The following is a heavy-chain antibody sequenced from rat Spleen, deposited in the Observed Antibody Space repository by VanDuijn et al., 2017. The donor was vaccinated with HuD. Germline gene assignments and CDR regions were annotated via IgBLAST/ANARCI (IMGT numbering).Heavy chain of an antibody. CDR3: ARLGITLGAGHWFAY. Sequence: EVQLVESGGGLVEPGRSLKLSCVASGFTFNNYWMTWIRQGPTKGLEWVASISPSGGNTYYRDSVKGRFTISRDNAKNTQYLQMDSLRSEDTATYYCARLGITLGAGHWFAYWGQGTLVTVSS. V-gene: IGHV5S13*01. D-gene: IGHD1-2*01. J-gene: IGHJ3*01. CDR1: GFTFNNYW. CDR2: ISPSGGNT.